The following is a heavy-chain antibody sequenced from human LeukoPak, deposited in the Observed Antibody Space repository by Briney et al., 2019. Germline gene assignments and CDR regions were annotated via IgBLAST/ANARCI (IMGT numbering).Heavy chain of an antibody. CDR3: AKGSTGGKVDWFDP. J-gene: IGHJ5*02. D-gene: IGHD4-23*01. CDR2: FTAYGGT. CDR1: GFIFSDYT. V-gene: IGHV3-23*01. Sequence: GGSLRLSCAASGFIFSDYTMMWVRRAPGKGLQWVATFTAYGGTYYAASVKGRFAISRDNSRYTASLYMNSLRVEDTAMYYCAKGSTGGKVDWFDPWGPGTLVTVSS.